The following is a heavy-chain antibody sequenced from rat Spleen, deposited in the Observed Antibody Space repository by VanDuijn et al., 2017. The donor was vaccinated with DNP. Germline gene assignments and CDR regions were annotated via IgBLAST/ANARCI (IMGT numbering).Heavy chain of an antibody. CDR1: GFTFSNYY. CDR3: ARGAHTTGTQGFDY. CDR2: NSTSGSIT. V-gene: IGHV5-25*01. Sequence: EVQLVESGGGLVQPGRSQKLSCAASGFTFSNYYMAWVRQAPKKGLEWVATNSTSGSITHYPDSVKGRFTISRDNAKNTLYLQMNSLRSEDTATYYCARGAHTTGTQGFDYWGQGVMVTVSS. D-gene: IGHD1-7*01. J-gene: IGHJ2*01.